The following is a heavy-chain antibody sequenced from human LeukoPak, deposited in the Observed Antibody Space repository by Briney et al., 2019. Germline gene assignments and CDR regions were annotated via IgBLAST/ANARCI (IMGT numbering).Heavy chain of an antibody. D-gene: IGHD2-2*01. Sequence: GGSLRLSCAASGFTFSSYTMNWVRQAPGKGLEWVSSIISSSSYIYHAQSVKGRFAMSRDNAKNSLYLQMNSLRAEDTAVYYCAKVALYSSIEYWGQGNLVAASS. J-gene: IGHJ4*02. CDR2: IISSSSYI. CDR1: GFTFSSYT. V-gene: IGHV3-21*01. CDR3: AKVALYSSIEY.